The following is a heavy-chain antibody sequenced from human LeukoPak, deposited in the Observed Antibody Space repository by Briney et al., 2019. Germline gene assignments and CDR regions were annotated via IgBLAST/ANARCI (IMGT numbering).Heavy chain of an antibody. CDR1: GYTFTGYG. V-gene: IGHV1-18*01. J-gene: IGHJ3*02. CDR3: AIYRSGDPPLPDAFDI. CDR2: ISAYNGNT. Sequence: ASVKVSCKASGYTFTGYGISWVRQAPGQGLECMGWISAYNGNTNYAQKLQGRVTMTTDTSTSTAYMELSSLRSEDTAVYYCAIYRSGDPPLPDAFDIWGQGTMVTVSS. D-gene: IGHD7-27*01.